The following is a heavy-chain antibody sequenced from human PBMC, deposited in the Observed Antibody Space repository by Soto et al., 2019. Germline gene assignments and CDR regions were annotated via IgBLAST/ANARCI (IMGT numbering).Heavy chain of an antibody. CDR1: GGSISSGGYY. D-gene: IGHD5-12*01. J-gene: IGHJ4*02. CDR3: ARGRDGYNFDY. CDR2: IYYSGST. V-gene: IGHV4-31*03. Sequence: PSETLSLTCTVSGGSISSGGYYWSWIRQHPGKGLEWIGYIYYSGSTYYNPSLKSRVTISVDTSKNQFSLKLSSVTAADTAVYYCARGRDGYNFDYWGQGTLVTVSS.